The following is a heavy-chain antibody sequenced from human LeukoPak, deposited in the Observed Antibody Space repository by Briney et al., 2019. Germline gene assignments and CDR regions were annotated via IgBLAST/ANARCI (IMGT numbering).Heavy chain of an antibody. V-gene: IGHV3-7*01. J-gene: IGHJ4*02. CDR1: GFIFSSYW. D-gene: IGHD6-13*01. CDR2: INQDGSDR. CDR3: AKDGRVAAAAYYFDY. Sequence: GGSLRLSCAASGFIFSSYWMSWVRQAPGKGLEWVANINQDGSDRYYVDSVKGRFTISRDNTKNSLYLQMNSLRAEDTAVYYCAKDGRVAAAAYYFDYWGQGTLATVSS.